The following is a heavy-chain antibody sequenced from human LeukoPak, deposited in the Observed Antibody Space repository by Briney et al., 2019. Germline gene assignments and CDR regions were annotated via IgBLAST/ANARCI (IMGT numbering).Heavy chain of an antibody. CDR3: ARGATLGSSGWYYFDY. CDR2: INHSGST. J-gene: IGHJ4*02. D-gene: IGHD6-19*01. V-gene: IGHV4-34*01. CDR1: GGSFSGYY. Sequence: SETLSLTCAVYGGSFSGYYWSWIRQPPGKGLEWIGEINHSGSTNYDPSLKSRVTISVDTSKNQFSLKLSSVTAADTAVYYCARGATLGSSGWYYFDYWGQGTLVTVSS.